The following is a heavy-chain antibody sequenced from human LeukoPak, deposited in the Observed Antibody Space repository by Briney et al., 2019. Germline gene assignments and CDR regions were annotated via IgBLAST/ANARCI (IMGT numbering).Heavy chain of an antibody. D-gene: IGHD4-17*01. CDR3: AKGETTVTPNWFGP. CDR1: GDSVPSNSAA. J-gene: IGHJ5*02. V-gene: IGHV6-1*01. Sequence: SQTLSLTCAISGDSVPSNSAAWNWIRQSPSRGLEWLGRTYYRSKWYNDYAVSVKSRITINVDTSKNQFSLQLNSVTPEDTAVYYCAKGETTVTPNWFGPWGQGTLVTVSS. CDR2: TYYRSKWYN.